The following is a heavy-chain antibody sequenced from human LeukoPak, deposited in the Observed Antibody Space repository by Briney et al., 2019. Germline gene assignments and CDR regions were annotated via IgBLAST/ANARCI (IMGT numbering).Heavy chain of an antibody. CDR2: IYYSGST. Sequence: SETLSLTCTVSGGSISSYYWSWIRQPPGKGLEWIGYIYYSGSTNYNPSLKSRVTISVDTSKDQFSLKLSSVTAADTAVYYRARHWMTVAPYWYFDLWGRGTLVTVSS. D-gene: IGHD6-19*01. CDR1: GGSISSYY. J-gene: IGHJ2*01. CDR3: ARHWMTVAPYWYFDL. V-gene: IGHV4-59*08.